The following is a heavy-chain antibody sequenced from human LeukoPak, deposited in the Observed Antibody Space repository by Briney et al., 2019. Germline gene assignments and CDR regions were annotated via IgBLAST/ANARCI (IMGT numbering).Heavy chain of an antibody. CDR1: GFTFSSYG. V-gene: IGHV3-30*18. CDR3: AKVAHCSSTSCPDY. J-gene: IGHJ4*02. CDR2: ISYDGSNK. D-gene: IGHD2-2*01. Sequence: GGSLRLSCAASGFTFSSYGMHWVRQSPGKGLEWVAAISYDGSNKYYADSVKGRFTISRDNSKNTLYLQMNSLRAEDTAVYYCAKVAHCSSTSCPDYWGQGTLVTVSS.